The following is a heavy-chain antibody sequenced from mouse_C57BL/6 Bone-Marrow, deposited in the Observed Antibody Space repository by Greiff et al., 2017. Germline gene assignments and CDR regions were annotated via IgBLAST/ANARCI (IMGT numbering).Heavy chain of an antibody. CDR2: INPSTGGT. J-gene: IGHJ3*01. CDR3: ARGGDGYD. V-gene: IGHV1-42*01. D-gene: IGHD2-2*01. Sequence: VQLQQSGPELVKPGASVKISCKASGYSFTGYYMNWVKQSPEKSLEWIGEINPSTGGTTYNQKFKAKATLTVDKSSSTAYMQRKSLTSEDSAVYYCARGGDGYDWGQGTLVTVSA. CDR1: GYSFTGYY.